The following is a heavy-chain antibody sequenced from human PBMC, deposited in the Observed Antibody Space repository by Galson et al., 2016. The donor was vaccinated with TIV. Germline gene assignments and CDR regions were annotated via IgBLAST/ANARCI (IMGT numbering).Heavy chain of an antibody. CDR2: ISYSGSSK. CDR3: VKERLKFWSISLHSFDS. D-gene: IGHD3-3*01. CDR1: GFTFYSYG. J-gene: IGHJ4*02. Sequence: SLRLSCAASGFTFYSYGMHWVRQAPGKGLEWAAVISYSGSSKYYLDSVKGRFTISRDNSKNTLYLQMNSLRPEDTAVYYCVKERLKFWSISLHSFDSWGQGTLVTVSS. V-gene: IGHV3-30*18.